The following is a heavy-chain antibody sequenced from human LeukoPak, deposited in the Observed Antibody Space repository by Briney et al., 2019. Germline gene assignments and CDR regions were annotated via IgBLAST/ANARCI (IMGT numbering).Heavy chain of an antibody. CDR1: GGSISSSSYY. CDR2: IYYSGST. J-gene: IGHJ4*02. D-gene: IGHD6-13*01. Sequence: SQTLSLTCTVFGGSISSSSYYWGCIRQPPWKGLEWFGSIYYSGSTYYNPSLKSRVTISVDTSKNQFSLKLSSVTAADTAVYYCARQYSSPPTFDYWGQGTLVTVSS. V-gene: IGHV4-39*01. CDR3: ARQYSSPPTFDY.